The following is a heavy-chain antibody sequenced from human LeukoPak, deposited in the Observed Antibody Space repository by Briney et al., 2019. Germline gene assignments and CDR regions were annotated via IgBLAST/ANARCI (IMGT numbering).Heavy chain of an antibody. D-gene: IGHD2-2*01. CDR2: IYPGDSDT. CDR1: GYSFSSHW. Sequence: GESLKISCKGSGYSFSSHWIGWVRQMPGKGLEWMGIIYPGDSDTRYSPSFQGQVIISADKSISTAYLQWSSLKASDTAMYYCARSRADIVVVPAALGTFDIWGQGTMVTVSS. V-gene: IGHV5-51*01. J-gene: IGHJ3*02. CDR3: ARSRADIVVVPAALGTFDI.